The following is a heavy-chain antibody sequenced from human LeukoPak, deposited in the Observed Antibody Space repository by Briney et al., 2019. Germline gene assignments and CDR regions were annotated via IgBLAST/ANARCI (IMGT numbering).Heavy chain of an antibody. J-gene: IGHJ4*02. CDR2: ISSSGGNS. CDR1: GFSFSNYG. D-gene: IGHD3-10*01. V-gene: IGHV3-23*01. CDR3: AKGRYYGSGSPIPPYCFDY. Sequence: GGSLRLSCAASGFSFSNYGMNWVRQAPGKGLEWVSVISSSGGNSYYADSVKGRFTISRDNSKNTLYLEMNSLRAEDTAVYYCAKGRYYGSGSPIPPYCFDYWGQGTLVTVSS.